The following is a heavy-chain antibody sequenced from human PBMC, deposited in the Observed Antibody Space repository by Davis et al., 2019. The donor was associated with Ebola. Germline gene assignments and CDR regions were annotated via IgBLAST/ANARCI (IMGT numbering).Heavy chain of an antibody. CDR1: GGSFSSYG. Sequence: SVKVSCKSSGGSFSSYGISWVRQAPGQGLEWMGGIIPIFGTANYAQKFQGRVTMTRNTSISTAYMELSSLRSEETAVYYCARGLDIVLMVYAIDYYYGMDVWGQGTTVTVSS. V-gene: IGHV1-69*05. CDR2: IIPIFGTA. CDR3: ARGLDIVLMVYAIDYYYGMDV. D-gene: IGHD2-8*01. J-gene: IGHJ6*02.